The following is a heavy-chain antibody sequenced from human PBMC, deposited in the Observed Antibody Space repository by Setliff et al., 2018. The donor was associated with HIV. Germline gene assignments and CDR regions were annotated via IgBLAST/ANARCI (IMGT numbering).Heavy chain of an antibody. Sequence: SETLSLTCTVSGGSISGFYWSWIRQPPGKGLEWIGYIYTSGSTNYNPSLKSRVTISVDTSKNQFSLKLSSVTAADTAVYYCARGFATSPDPYDAFDIWGQGTMVTVSS. CDR1: GGSISGFY. J-gene: IGHJ3*02. D-gene: IGHD1-26*01. CDR3: ARGFATSPDPYDAFDI. CDR2: IYTSGST. V-gene: IGHV4-4*08.